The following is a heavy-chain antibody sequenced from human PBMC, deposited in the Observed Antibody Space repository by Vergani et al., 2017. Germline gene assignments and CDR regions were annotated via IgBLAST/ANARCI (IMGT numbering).Heavy chain of an antibody. Sequence: QVHLQQRGAGVLKPSETLSLTCGVIGGSLSGYFWSWIRQSPGRGLEWIGEITAIGSAKYSSSATSRVTISVDTSRGEFTLTLTSVTAADTGLYCCASRRPRLNLGSKSNAGTFDSWGQGTLVTVSS. CDR1: GGSLSGYF. CDR2: ITAIGSA. CDR3: ASRRPRLNLGSKSNAGTFDS. D-gene: IGHD3-10*01. J-gene: IGHJ4*02. V-gene: IGHV4-34*02.